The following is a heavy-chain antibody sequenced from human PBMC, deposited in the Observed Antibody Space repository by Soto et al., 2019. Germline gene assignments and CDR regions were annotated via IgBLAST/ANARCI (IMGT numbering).Heavy chain of an antibody. Sequence: QLQLQESGPGLVKPSETLSLTCTVSDGPISTSSYYWGWIRQPPGKGMGWIGSISYSGSTYYIPSLKSRVTVTVDTSKNQFTLKLSSVTAADTAVYYCARDYDSSGDYWGQGTLVTVSS. V-gene: IGHV4-39*01. CDR2: ISYSGST. D-gene: IGHD3-22*01. CDR3: ARDYDSSGDY. CDR1: DGPISTSSYY. J-gene: IGHJ4*02.